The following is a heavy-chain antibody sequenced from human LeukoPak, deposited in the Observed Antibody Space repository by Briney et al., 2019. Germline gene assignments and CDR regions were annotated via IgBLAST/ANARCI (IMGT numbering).Heavy chain of an antibody. D-gene: IGHD2-2*01. Sequence: GGCLRLSCAASGFTFSTYEMNWVRQAPGKGLEWVSYIISSGSTIYYADSVKGRFTISTDNAKNSLYLQMNSLRAEDTAVYYCARGPLHVVVPAATWFDPWGQGILVTVSS. CDR2: IISSGSTI. J-gene: IGHJ5*02. CDR1: GFTFSTYE. CDR3: ARGPLHVVVPAATWFDP. V-gene: IGHV3-48*03.